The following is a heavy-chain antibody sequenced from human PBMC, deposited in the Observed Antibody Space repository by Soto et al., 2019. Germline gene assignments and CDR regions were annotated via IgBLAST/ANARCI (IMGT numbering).Heavy chain of an antibody. CDR3: AKVYGSSGYYLNYFDY. Sequence: EVQLLESGGGLVQPGGSLRLSCAASGFTFSSYAMSWVRQAPGKGLEWVSAISGSGGSTYYADSVKGRFTISRDNSKNTLYLQMNSLRAEDTAVYYCAKVYGSSGYYLNYFDYWGQGTLVTVSS. CDR2: ISGSGGST. D-gene: IGHD3-22*01. J-gene: IGHJ4*02. CDR1: GFTFSSYA. V-gene: IGHV3-23*01.